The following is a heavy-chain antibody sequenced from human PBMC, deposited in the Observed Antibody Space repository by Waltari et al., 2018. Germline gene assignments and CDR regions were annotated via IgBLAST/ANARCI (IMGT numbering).Heavy chain of an antibody. CDR2: ICSGGST. CDR3: ARVAGDGYSYYDYGMDV. V-gene: IGHV3-53*01. J-gene: IGHJ6*02. Sequence: VQLQESGPGLVKPSETLSLTCTVSGGSISSYYWSWIRQAPGKGLEWVSLICSGGSTDYSDYVKGRFTITRENSKNTLYLKMNSKRDEDTAVYYWARVAGDGYSYYDYGMDVWGQGTTVTVSS. CDR1: GGSISSYY. D-gene: IGHD5-12*01.